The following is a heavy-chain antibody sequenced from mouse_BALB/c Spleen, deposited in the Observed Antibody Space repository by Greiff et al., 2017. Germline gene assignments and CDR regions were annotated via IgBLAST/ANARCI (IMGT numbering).Heavy chain of an antibody. CDR1: GFNIKDYY. Sequence: EVQLQQSGAELVRPGALVKLSCKASGFNIKDYYMHWVKQRPEQGLEWIGWIDPENGDTEYAPKFQGKATMTADTSSNTAYLQLSSLTSEDTAVYYCNAPIYDYDGDDFDYWGQGTTLTVSS. D-gene: IGHD2-4*01. CDR3: NAPIYDYDGDDFDY. CDR2: IDPENGDT. V-gene: IGHV14-4*02. J-gene: IGHJ2*01.